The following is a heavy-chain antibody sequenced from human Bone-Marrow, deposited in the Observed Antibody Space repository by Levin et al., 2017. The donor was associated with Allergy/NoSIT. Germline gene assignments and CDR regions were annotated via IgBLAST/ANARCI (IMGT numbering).Heavy chain of an antibody. V-gene: IGHV3-21*01. J-gene: IGHJ6*02. CDR3: ARGDSFTGYQRFDAMDV. D-gene: IGHD3-9*01. Sequence: SCAASGFTFSTYALNWVRQAPGKGLEWVSSINTISSHIYYANSVRGRFTISRDNARNSLYLQMSSLRPEDTAVYYCARGDSFTGYQRFDAMDVWGRGTTVTVSS. CDR2: INTISSHI. CDR1: GFTFSTYA.